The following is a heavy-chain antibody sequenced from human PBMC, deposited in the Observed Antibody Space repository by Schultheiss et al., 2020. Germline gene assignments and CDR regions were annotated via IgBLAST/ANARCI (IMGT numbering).Heavy chain of an antibody. Sequence: GGSLRLSCAASGFTFSSYAMNWVCLAPGKGLEWVSTISGSGATTYYTDSVKGRFTISRDNSKNTLYLQMDSLRAEDTAVYYCAKNYGDYVSAFDIWGQGTMVTVSS. CDR1: GFTFSSYA. CDR3: AKNYGDYVSAFDI. V-gene: IGHV3-23*01. CDR2: ISGSGATT. J-gene: IGHJ3*02. D-gene: IGHD4-17*01.